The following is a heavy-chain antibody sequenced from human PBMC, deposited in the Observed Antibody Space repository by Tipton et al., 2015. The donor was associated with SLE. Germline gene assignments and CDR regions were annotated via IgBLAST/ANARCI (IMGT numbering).Heavy chain of an antibody. Sequence: TLSLTCTVSGGSISSYYWSWIRQPPGKGLEWIGYIYYSGSTNYNPPLKSRVTISVDTSKNQFSLKLSSVTAADTAVYYCARHYYYDSSGYYYDAFDIWGQGTMVTVSS. CDR3: ARHYYYDSSGYYYDAFDI. J-gene: IGHJ3*02. CDR1: GGSISSYY. D-gene: IGHD3-22*01. V-gene: IGHV4-59*08. CDR2: IYYSGST.